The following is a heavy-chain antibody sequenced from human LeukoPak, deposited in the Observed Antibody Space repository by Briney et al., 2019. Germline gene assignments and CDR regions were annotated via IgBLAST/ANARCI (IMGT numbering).Heavy chain of an antibody. D-gene: IGHD3-10*01. Sequence: GASLRLSCAASGFXFSTHAMHWVRXXPGKGLEWVALVWYDGSNKYYTDSVKGRFTISRDNSKNTLHLQMNSLRADDTAVYYCAXGPSYYGSGSYFYWGQGTLVTVSS. V-gene: IGHV3-33*01. CDR3: AXGPSYYGSGSYFY. CDR2: VWYDGSNK. J-gene: IGHJ4*02. CDR1: GFXFSTHA.